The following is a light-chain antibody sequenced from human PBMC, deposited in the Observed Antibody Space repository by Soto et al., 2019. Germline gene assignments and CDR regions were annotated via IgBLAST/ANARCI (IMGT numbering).Light chain of an antibody. V-gene: IGLV1-44*01. CDR3: AAWDDSRNGPVV. CDR2: SSN. J-gene: IGLJ2*01. Sequence: QSVLTQPPSASGTPGQRVTISCSGASSNIGRYSVNWYQHHPRTAPKLLIYSSNQRPSGVPDRFSGSKSGTSASLAMSGLQSEDEAEYYCAAWDDSRNGPVVFGGGTKLTVL. CDR1: SSNIGRYS.